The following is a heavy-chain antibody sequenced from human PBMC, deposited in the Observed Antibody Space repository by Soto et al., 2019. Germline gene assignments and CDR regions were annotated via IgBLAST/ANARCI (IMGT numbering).Heavy chain of an antibody. Sequence: GGSLRLSCEASGITFRSHAMSWVRQAPGKGLEWVAVISYDGSNKYYADSVKGRFTISRDNSKNTLYLQMNSLRAEDTAVYYCAKGQQAGRDPWGQGTLVTVSS. J-gene: IGHJ5*02. D-gene: IGHD6-13*01. CDR2: ISYDGSNK. V-gene: IGHV3-30*04. CDR1: GITFRSHA. CDR3: AKGQQAGRDP.